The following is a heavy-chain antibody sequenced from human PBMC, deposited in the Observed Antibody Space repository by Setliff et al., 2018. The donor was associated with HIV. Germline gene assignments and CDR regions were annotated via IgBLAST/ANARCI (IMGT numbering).Heavy chain of an antibody. CDR1: GYMFSGFH. CDR2: INPNSGGT. CDR3: ARAPNWGKIDY. D-gene: IGHD7-27*01. V-gene: IGHV1-2*06. Sequence: ASVKVSCKASGYMFSGFHMHWVRQAAGQGLEWMGRINPNSGGTNYAQKFQGRVTMTRDTSISTAYMELSRLRSDDTAVYYCARAPNWGKIDYWGQGTLVTVSS. J-gene: IGHJ4*02.